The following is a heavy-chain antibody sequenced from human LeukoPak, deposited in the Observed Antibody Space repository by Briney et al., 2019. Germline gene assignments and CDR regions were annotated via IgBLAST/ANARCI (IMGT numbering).Heavy chain of an antibody. Sequence: GGSLRLSCAASGFTFSSYSMNWVRQAPGKGLEWVSYISSSSSTIFYADSVKGRFTISRDNAKNSLYLQMHSLRDEDTAVYYCASAWYSWGYYFDYWGQGTLVTVSS. D-gene: IGHD1-26*01. CDR1: GFTFSSYS. J-gene: IGHJ4*02. CDR2: ISSSSSTI. CDR3: ASAWYSWGYYFDY. V-gene: IGHV3-48*02.